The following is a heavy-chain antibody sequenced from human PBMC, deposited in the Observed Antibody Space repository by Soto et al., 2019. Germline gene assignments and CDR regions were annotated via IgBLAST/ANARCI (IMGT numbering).Heavy chain of an antibody. J-gene: IGHJ5*02. Sequence: SETLSLTCTVSGGSISSSTYYWRWIRQPPGKGLEWIGTIYYSGSTYYNPSLKSRVTISVDTSKNQFSLKLSSVTAADTAVYYCASSGWFDPWGQGTLVTVSS. CDR1: GGSISSSTYY. V-gene: IGHV4-39*01. CDR3: ASSGWFDP. CDR2: IYYSGST.